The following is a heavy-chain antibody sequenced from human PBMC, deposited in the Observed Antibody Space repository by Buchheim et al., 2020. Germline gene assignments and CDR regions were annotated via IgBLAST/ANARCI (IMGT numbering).Heavy chain of an antibody. J-gene: IGHJ4*02. V-gene: IGHV3-30*18. CDR1: GFTFSSYG. D-gene: IGHD5-18*01. Sequence: QVQLVESGGGVVQPGRSLRLSCAASGFTFSSYGMHWVRQAPGKGLEWVAVISYDGSIKYYADSVKGRFTISRDTSKNTLYLQMNSLRAEDTAVYYCAKSHTAFDYWGQGTL. CDR3: AKSHTAFDY. CDR2: ISYDGSIK.